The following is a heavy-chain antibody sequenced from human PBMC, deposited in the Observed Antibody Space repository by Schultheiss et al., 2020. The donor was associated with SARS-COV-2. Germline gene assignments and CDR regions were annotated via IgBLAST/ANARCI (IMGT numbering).Heavy chain of an antibody. CDR3: ARAGLYDSSGYYYSCADY. V-gene: IGHV3-64*04. J-gene: IGHJ4*02. CDR1: GFTFSSYA. D-gene: IGHD3-22*01. CDR2: ISSNGGST. Sequence: GGSLRLSCSASGFTFSSYAMHWVRQAPGKGLEYVSAISSNGGSTYYADSVKGRFTISRDNSKNTLYLQMNSLRAEDTAVYYCARAGLYDSSGYYYSCADYWGQGTLVTGSS.